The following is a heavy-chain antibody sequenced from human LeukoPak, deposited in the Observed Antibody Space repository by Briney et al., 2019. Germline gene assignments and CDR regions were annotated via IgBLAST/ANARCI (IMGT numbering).Heavy chain of an antibody. D-gene: IGHD1-26*01. Sequence: GGSLTLSCAASGFTFSTYVVSWVRQAPGKGLEWVAFIRYDGSNKYYADSVKGRFTISRDNSKNTLYLQMNSLRAEDTAVYYCAKVPYSGSYYGPFDYWGQGALVTVSS. V-gene: IGHV3-30*02. CDR3: AKVPYSGSYYGPFDY. CDR1: GFTFSTYV. J-gene: IGHJ4*02. CDR2: IRYDGSNK.